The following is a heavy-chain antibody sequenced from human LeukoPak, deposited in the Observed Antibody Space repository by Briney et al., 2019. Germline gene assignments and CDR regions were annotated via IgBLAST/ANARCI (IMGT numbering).Heavy chain of an antibody. CDR3: AKDRYCSNGSCYSDS. CDR2: IYGGGGST. CDR1: GFTFSSYA. V-gene: IGHV3-23*01. D-gene: IGHD2-15*01. J-gene: IGHJ4*02. Sequence: GGSLRLSCAASGFTFSSYAMSRVRQAPGRGLQWVSTIYGGGGSTYYADSVKGRFTISRDNSKNTLYLQMDGLRAEDTAVYQCAKDRYCSNGSCYSDSWGQGTLVTVSS.